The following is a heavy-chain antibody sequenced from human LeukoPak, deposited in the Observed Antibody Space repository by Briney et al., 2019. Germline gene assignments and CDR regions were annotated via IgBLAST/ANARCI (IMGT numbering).Heavy chain of an antibody. D-gene: IGHD3-3*01. CDR3: ARDHYDFWSGTLDY. Sequence: GGSLRLSCAASGFTSSSYWMHWVRQAPGKGLEWVAVISYDGSNKYYADSAKGRFTISRDNSKNTLYLQMNSLRAEDTAVYYCARDHYDFWSGTLDYWGQGTLVTVSS. J-gene: IGHJ4*02. CDR2: ISYDGSNK. V-gene: IGHV3-30-3*01. CDR1: GFTSSSYW.